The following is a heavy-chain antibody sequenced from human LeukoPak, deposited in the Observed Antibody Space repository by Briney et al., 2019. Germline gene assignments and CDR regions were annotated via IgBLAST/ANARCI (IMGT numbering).Heavy chain of an antibody. D-gene: IGHD2-15*01. CDR3: ARAPGYCSGGSCYDY. V-gene: IGHV3-23*01. J-gene: IGHJ4*02. CDR1: GFTFSNYA. CDR2: ISGSGGGT. Sequence: GGSLRLSCAASGFTFSNYAMSWVRQAPGKGLEWVSLISGSGGGTNYADSVKGRFSISRDNSKNTVYLQMKSLRADDTALYYCARAPGYCSGGSCYDYWGQGTLVTVSS.